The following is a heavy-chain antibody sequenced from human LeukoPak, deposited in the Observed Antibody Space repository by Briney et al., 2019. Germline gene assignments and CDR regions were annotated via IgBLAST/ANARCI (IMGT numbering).Heavy chain of an antibody. V-gene: IGHV3-23*01. D-gene: IGHD6-19*01. Sequence: GSLRLSCVTSGLTFSSYAMSWVRQAPGKGLEWVSAISGSGGSTYYADSVEGRFTISRDNSKNTLYLQMNSLRAEDTAVYYCAKDPLYSSAPNWFDPWGQGTLVTVSS. CDR2: ISGSGGST. J-gene: IGHJ5*02. CDR1: GLTFSSYA. CDR3: AKDPLYSSAPNWFDP.